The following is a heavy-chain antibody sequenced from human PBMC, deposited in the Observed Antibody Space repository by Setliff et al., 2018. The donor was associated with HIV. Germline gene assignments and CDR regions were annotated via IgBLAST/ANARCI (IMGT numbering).Heavy chain of an antibody. D-gene: IGHD4-17*01. CDR3: ARHDGLRSVHGAFDI. CDR2: ISTYNDIT. CDR1: GYTFTSHG. Sequence: ASVKVSCKASGYTFTSHGISWVRQAPGQGLEWMGWISTYNDITNYAQKLQGRVTMTTETSTSTAYMELRSLRTDDTAVYYCARHDGLRSVHGAFDIWGQGTMVTVSS. V-gene: IGHV1-18*01. J-gene: IGHJ3*02.